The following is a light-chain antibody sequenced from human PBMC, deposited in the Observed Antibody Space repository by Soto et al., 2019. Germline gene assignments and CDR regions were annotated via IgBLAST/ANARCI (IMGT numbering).Light chain of an antibody. V-gene: IGKV3-15*01. CDR3: QQYPNWTYT. CDR2: GAS. CDR1: QSVGSN. Sequence: EIVMTQSPATLSVSPGERASLSCRASQSVGSNLAWYQQTAGQAPRLLIYGASTRATGIPARFSGSGSGTEFTLTISSLQSEDFADYSCQQYPNWTYTFGQGTKLEIK. J-gene: IGKJ2*01.